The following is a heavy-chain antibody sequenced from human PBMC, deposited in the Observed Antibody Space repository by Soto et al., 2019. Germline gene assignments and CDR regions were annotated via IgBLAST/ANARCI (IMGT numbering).Heavy chain of an antibody. D-gene: IGHD6-13*01. J-gene: IGHJ4*02. V-gene: IGHV4-30-2*01. CDR3: ARAPPTYSSSWYYFDD. CDR1: GGSISSGGYS. CDR2: IYHSGST. Sequence: SETLSLTCAVSGGSISSGGYSWSWIRQPPGKGLEWIGYIYHSGSTYYNPSLKSRVTISVDRSKNQFSLKLSSVTAADTAVYYCARAPPTYSSSWYYFDDWGQGTLVTVSS.